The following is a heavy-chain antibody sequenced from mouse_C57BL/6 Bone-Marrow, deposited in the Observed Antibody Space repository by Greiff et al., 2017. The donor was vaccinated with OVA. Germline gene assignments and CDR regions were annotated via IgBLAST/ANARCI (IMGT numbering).Heavy chain of an antibody. CDR3: ARINYWYFDF. Sequence: EVMLVESGGGLVKPGGSLKLSCAASGFTFSDYGMHWVRQAPEKGLEWVAYISSGSSTIYYADKVKGRFTISSDNAKNTLFRQMTSLRSEDTAIYYCARINYWYFDFWGTGTTVTVSS. J-gene: IGHJ1*03. V-gene: IGHV5-17*01. CDR1: GFTFSDYG. CDR2: ISSGSSTI.